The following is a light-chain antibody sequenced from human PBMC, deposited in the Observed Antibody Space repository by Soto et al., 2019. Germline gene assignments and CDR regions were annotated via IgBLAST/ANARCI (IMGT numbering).Light chain of an antibody. V-gene: IGKV1-5*03. J-gene: IGKJ4*01. CDR1: QSIGSW. Sequence: DIQMTQSPSTLSASVGDRVTITCRASQSIGSWLAWYQQKPGKAPRLLIYKASSLESGVPSRFSGSGSGTEFTLTISSLQPDDSATYYCQHYDSYCTFRGGTKVEIK. CDR2: KAS. CDR3: QHYDSYCT.